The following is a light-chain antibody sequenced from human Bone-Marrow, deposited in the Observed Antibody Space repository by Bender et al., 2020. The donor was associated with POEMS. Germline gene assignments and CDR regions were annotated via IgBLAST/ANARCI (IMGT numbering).Light chain of an antibody. CDR1: RLGDTY. V-gene: IGLV3-1*01. J-gene: IGLJ1*01. Sequence: SFELTQPPSLSVSPGQTATMSCSGDRLGDTYTSWYQQKPGQSPVLVIYRDNKRPSGISLRFSASNSGNTATLTITGTQATDEADYYCNSYTSTTLFLVFGTGTKVTVL. CDR2: RDN. CDR3: NSYTSTTLFLV.